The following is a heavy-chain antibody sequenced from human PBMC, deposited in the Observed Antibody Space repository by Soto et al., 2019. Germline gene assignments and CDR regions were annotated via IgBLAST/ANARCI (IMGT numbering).Heavy chain of an antibody. V-gene: IGHV5-51*01. Sequence: GESLKISCKGSGYSFTSYWIGWVRQMPGKGLEWMGIIYPGDSNTRYSPSLQGQVTISVDKSISTAYLQWSSLKATDTAMYYWARLAYDFGGGHPNPRYYYGRDVWGKGTTVPVS. CDR1: GYSFTSYW. CDR2: IYPGDSNT. D-gene: IGHD3-3*01. J-gene: IGHJ6*04. CDR3: ARLAYDFGGGHPNPRYYYGRDV.